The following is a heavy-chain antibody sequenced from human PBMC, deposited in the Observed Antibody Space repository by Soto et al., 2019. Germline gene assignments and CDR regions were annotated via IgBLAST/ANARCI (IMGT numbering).Heavy chain of an antibody. J-gene: IGHJ4*02. D-gene: IGHD6-19*01. CDR1: GFTFSSYE. V-gene: IGHV3-48*03. Sequence: RRHSCAASGFTFSSYEMNWVRQAPGKGLEWVSYISSSGSTIYYADSVKGRFTISRDNAKNSLYLQMNSLRAEDTAVYYCARDWSSSCWSGTSGIDYWGQGTPVTVS. CDR3: ARDWSSSCWSGTSGIDY. CDR2: ISSSGSTI.